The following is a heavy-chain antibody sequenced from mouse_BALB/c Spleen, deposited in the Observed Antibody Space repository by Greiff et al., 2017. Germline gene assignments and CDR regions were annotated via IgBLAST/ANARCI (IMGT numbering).Heavy chain of an antibody. CDR1: GYSITSDYA. CDR3: ATRSIYAMDY. Sequence: ESGPGLVKPSQSLSLTCTVTGYSITSDYAWNWIRQFPGNKLEWMGYISYSGSTSYNPSLKSRISITRDTSKNQFFLQLNSVTTEDTATYYCATRSIYAMDYWGQGTSVTVSS. V-gene: IGHV3-2*02. CDR2: ISYSGST. J-gene: IGHJ4*01.